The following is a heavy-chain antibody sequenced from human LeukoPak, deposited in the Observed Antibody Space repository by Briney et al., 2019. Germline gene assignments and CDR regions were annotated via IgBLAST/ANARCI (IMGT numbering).Heavy chain of an antibody. D-gene: IGHD5-18*01. CDR1: GASVSSGRYY. Sequence: PSQTLSLTCTVSGASVSSGRYYWSWIRQHPGKGLEWIAYIVDSERIYYNPSLKSRLTLSLDTSENQFSLNLSSMTAADTAVYFCASGYGSGWFDAWGQGTLVAVSS. CDR3: ASGYGSGWFDA. V-gene: IGHV4-31*03. J-gene: IGHJ5*02. CDR2: IVDSERI.